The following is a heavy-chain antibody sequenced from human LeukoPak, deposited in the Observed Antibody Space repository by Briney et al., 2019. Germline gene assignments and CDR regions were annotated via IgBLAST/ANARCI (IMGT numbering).Heavy chain of an antibody. V-gene: IGHV1-69*05. CDR3: AGVCGYCTNGGS. J-gene: IGHJ4*02. CDR2: IIPIFGTA. CDR1: GGTFSSYA. Sequence: ASVKVSCKASGGTFSSYAISWVRQAPGQGLEWMGGIIPIFGTANYAQKFQGRVTITTDESTRTAYMELSSLRSEDTAVYYCAGVCGYCTNGGSWGQGTLVTVSS. D-gene: IGHD2-8*01.